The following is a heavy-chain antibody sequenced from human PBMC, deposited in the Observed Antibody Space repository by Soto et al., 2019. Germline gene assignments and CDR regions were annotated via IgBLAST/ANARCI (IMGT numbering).Heavy chain of an antibody. V-gene: IGHV3-53*01. Sequence: EVQLVESGGGLIQPGGSLRLSCAASGFTVSSNYMSWGRQAPGKGLEWVSVIYSGGSTYYADSVKGRFTISRDNSKNTLYLQMNSLRAEDTAVYYCARDPGGYSGYDTSHYYYGMDVWGQGTTVTVSS. J-gene: IGHJ6*02. D-gene: IGHD5-12*01. CDR2: IYSGGST. CDR1: GFTVSSNY. CDR3: ARDPGGYSGYDTSHYYYGMDV.